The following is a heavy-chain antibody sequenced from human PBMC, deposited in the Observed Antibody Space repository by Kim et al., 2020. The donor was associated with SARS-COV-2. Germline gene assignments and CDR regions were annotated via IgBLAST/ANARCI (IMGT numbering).Heavy chain of an antibody. CDR2: ISGSGGST. V-gene: IGHV3-23*01. J-gene: IGHJ4*02. CDR3: AKVGVDYYDSSGYIYYFDY. Sequence: GGSLRLSCAASGFTFSSYAMSWVRQAPGKGLEWVSAISGSGGSTYYADSVKGRFTISRDNSKNTLYLQMNSLRAEDTAVYYCAKVGVDYYDSSGYIYYFDYWGQGTLVTVSS. CDR1: GFTFSSYA. D-gene: IGHD3-22*01.